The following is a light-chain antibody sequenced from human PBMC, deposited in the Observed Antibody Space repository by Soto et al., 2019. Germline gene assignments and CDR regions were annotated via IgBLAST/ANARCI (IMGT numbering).Light chain of an antibody. Sequence: EVVMTQSPDTLSVSPGERATLSCRASQSVSDRVVWYQQKSGQAPSLLIYAASTRAAGVPARFSGSGSGTEFTLTISSLQSEDVAVYFCQQYADWPKTFGQGTKVDI. CDR1: QSVSDR. J-gene: IGKJ1*01. CDR2: AAS. V-gene: IGKV3-15*01. CDR3: QQYADWPKT.